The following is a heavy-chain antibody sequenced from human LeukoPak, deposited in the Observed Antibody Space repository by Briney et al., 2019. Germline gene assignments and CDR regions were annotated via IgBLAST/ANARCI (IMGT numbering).Heavy chain of an antibody. CDR3: ARCMVLSQGWRNWFDP. Sequence: PGGSLRLSCAASGFDLTTYAMTWVRQAPAKGLEWVSSIRIGGGTYYADSVKGRFTISRDNSENTLHLQMNNLRVEDTARYFCARCMVLSQGWRNWFDPWGQGTLVTVSS. CDR2: IRIGGGT. D-gene: IGHD6-13*01. J-gene: IGHJ5*02. CDR1: GFDLTTYA. V-gene: IGHV3-23*01.